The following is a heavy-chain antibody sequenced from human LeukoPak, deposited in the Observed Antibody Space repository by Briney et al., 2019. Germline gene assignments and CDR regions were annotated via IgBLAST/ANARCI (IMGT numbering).Heavy chain of an antibody. CDR3: ARGRLGDSFDQ. CDR1: GGSITSGSYY. V-gene: IGHV4-61*02. D-gene: IGHD3-16*01. Sequence: SETLSLTCIVSGGSITSGSYYWNWIRQPAGKGLEWIGRIYTSDSTNYNPSFKSRVTISVDTSKNQFSLNLSSVTAADTAVYYCARGRLGDSFDQWGQGILVTVSS. CDR2: IYTSDST. J-gene: IGHJ4*02.